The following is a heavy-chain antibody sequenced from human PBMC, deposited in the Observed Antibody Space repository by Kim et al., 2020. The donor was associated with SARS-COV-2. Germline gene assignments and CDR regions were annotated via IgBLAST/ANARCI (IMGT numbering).Heavy chain of an antibody. J-gene: IGHJ5*01. CDR1: GFTFSTYN. V-gene: IGHV3-48*01. CDR3: ATVGVVC. Sequence: GGSLRLSCAASGFTFSTYNMSWVRRAPGRGLEWVSYICTSSGTFYSADSMKGLFTFSRDYANNPLYLQMSSLTAENTALYHCATVGVVCLVHGTLDTGAS. CDR2: ICTSSGTF. D-gene: IGHD2-15*01.